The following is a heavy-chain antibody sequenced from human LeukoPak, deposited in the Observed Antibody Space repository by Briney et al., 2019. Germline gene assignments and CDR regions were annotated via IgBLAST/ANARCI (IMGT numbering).Heavy chain of an antibody. CDR3: ASDPTFYSGRYCFDY. Sequence: SVKVSCKASGFTFSNSAVQWVRQARGQRLEWIGWIAVGSGNTNYAQKFQERVTITRDMSTSTAYMELSSLRSEDTAVYYCASDPTFYSGRYCFDYWGQGTLVTVSS. CDR1: GFTFSNSA. CDR2: IAVGSGNT. V-gene: IGHV1-58*01. D-gene: IGHD1-26*01. J-gene: IGHJ4*02.